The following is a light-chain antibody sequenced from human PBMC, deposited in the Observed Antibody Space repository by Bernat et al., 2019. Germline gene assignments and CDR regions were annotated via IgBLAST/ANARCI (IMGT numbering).Light chain of an antibody. V-gene: IGLV1-40*01. CDR1: SSNIGAGYD. CDR3: QSYDSSMSGSV. J-gene: IGLJ3*02. Sequence: QSVLTQPPSVSGAPGQRVTISCTGSSSNIGAGYDVHWYQQLPGTAPKLLICGNSNRPSGVPDRFSGSKSGTSASLAITGLQAEDEADYSCQSYDSSMSGSVFGGGTKLTVL. CDR2: GNS.